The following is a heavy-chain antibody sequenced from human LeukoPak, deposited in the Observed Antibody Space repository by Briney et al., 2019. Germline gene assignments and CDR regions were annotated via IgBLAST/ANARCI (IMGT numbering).Heavy chain of an antibody. CDR3: ARRPLVNDAFDI. CDR1: GGSTSSYY. Sequence: PSETLSLTCTVSGGSTSSYYWSWIRQPPGKGLEWIGYIYYSGSTNYNPSLKSRVTISVDTSKNQFSLKLSPVTAADTAVYYCARRPLVNDAFDIWGQGTMVTVSS. J-gene: IGHJ3*02. D-gene: IGHD6-13*01. V-gene: IGHV4-59*08. CDR2: IYYSGST.